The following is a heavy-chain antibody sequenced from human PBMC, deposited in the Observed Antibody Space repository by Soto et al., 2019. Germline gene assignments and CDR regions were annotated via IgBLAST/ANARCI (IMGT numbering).Heavy chain of an antibody. CDR1: FSSITSSGSY. Sequence: PSETLEPTCTVPFSSITSSGSYCVCIRQPPGKGLEWIGSMFYGVRTYYNPSLKSRVTVSVDTSKNQFSLNLRSVTAADTAVYYCARDLAAAGLDYWGQGTLVTVSS. CDR3: ARDLAAAGLDY. J-gene: IGHJ4*02. V-gene: IGHV4-39*02. CDR2: MFYGVRT. D-gene: IGHD6-13*01.